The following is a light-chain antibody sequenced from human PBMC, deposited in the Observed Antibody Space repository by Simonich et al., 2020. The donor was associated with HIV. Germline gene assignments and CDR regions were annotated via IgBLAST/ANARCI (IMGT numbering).Light chain of an antibody. CDR3: HQYSSTPQT. Sequence: DIVMTQSPDSLAVSLGERATINCKSSQSVLYSSNNKNYLACYQQKPGQPPQLLIYWESTRESGVPDRFRGSGSGTDFTLTISSLQAEDVAVYYCHQYSSTPQTFGQGTKVEIK. CDR2: WES. J-gene: IGKJ1*01. CDR1: QSVLYSSNNKNY. V-gene: IGKV4-1*01.